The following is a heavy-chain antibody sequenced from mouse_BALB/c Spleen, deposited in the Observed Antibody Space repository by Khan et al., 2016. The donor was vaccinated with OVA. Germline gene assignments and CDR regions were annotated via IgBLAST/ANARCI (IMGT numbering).Heavy chain of an antibody. V-gene: IGHV1-18*01. J-gene: IGHJ3*01. CDR1: GFTFTDYN. Sequence: VQLQQSGPELVKPGASVKIPCKASGFTFTDYNMAWVKQSHGKSLQWIGDIIPNNGGTIYNQKFKGKATLTVDKSSSTAYMELRSLTSEDTAVYYCARHGDGWFAYWGQGTLVTVS. CDR2: IIPNNGGT. CDR3: ARHGDGWFAY. D-gene: IGHD2-13*01.